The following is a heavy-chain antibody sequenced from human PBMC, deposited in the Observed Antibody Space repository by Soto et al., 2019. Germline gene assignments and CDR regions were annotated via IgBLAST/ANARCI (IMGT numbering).Heavy chain of an antibody. J-gene: IGHJ4*02. CDR1: GFTFSSYA. V-gene: IGHV3-23*01. CDR3: ARRGSGSYCDY. D-gene: IGHD1-26*01. CDR2: ISGSGDST. Sequence: EVQLLESGGGLEQPGGSLRLSCAASGFTFSSYAMNWVRQAPGKGLEWVSVISGSGDSTYYADSVKGRFTISRDNSKNTLYLQMNSLRAEDTAVYYCARRGSGSYCDYWGQGTLVTVSS.